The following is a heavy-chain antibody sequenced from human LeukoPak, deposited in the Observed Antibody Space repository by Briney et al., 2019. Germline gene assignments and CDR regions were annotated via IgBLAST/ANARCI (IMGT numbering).Heavy chain of an antibody. CDR3: ARHGSGRYYPAEGRVDY. D-gene: IGHD3-10*01. J-gene: IGHJ4*02. CDR1: GYTFNSYG. CDR2: INPSVGGT. V-gene: IGHV1-46*02. Sequence: ASVKVSCKASGYTFNSYGFSWVRQAPGHGLEWMGWINPSVGGTTYARKFQGRVTMTSDTSTSTVYMELSSLRSEDTAVYYCARHGSGRYYPAEGRVDYWGQGTLVTVSS.